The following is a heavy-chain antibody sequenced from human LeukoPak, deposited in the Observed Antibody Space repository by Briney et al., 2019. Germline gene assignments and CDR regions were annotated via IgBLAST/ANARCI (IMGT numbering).Heavy chain of an antibody. CDR2: IYTDGSST. CDR1: GFTFSTYW. CDR3: ARGRYYYDSSGYYPDY. D-gene: IGHD3-22*01. J-gene: IGHJ4*02. V-gene: IGHV3-74*01. Sequence: GGSLRLSCAASGFTFSTYWMHCVRQAPGKGLVWVSRIYTDGSSTLYADSVKGRFTISRDNAKNTLYLQMNSLRAEDTAVYYCARGRYYYDSSGYYPDYWGQGTLVTVSS.